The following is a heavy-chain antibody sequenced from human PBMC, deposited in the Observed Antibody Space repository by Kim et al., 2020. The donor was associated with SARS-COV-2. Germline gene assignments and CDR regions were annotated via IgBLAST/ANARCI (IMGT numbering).Heavy chain of an antibody. CDR2: INHSGST. CDR1: GGSFSGYY. Sequence: SETLSLTCAVYGGSFSGYYWSWIRQPPGKGLEWIGEINHSGSTNYNPSLKSRVTISVDTSKNQFSLKLSSVTAADTAVYYCARAPIRFLEWFSGSRHYY. V-gene: IGHV4-34*01. J-gene: IGHJ6*01. D-gene: IGHD3-3*01. CDR3: ARAPIRFLEWFSGSRHYY.